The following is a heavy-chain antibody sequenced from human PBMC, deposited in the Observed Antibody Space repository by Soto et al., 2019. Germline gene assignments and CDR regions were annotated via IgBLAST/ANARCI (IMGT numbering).Heavy chain of an antibody. V-gene: IGHV4-30-4*01. D-gene: IGHD2-15*01. J-gene: IGHJ4*02. CDR1: GGSISSGNYY. CDR3: ATMGTPATGLYYFDY. CDR2: ISYSGSA. Sequence: LSLTCTVSGGSISSGNYYWSWIRQPPGKGLEWIGFISYSGSAYYNPSLKSRVTISVDTSKNQFSLNLSFVTAADTAVYYCATMGTPATGLYYFDYWGQGTLVTVSS.